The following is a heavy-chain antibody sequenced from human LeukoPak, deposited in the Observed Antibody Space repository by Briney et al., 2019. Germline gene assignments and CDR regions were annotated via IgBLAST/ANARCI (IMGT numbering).Heavy chain of an antibody. CDR2: IYYSGST. Sequence: SETLSLTCTVSGGSISSSSYYWGWIRQPPGKGLEWIGSIYYSGSTYYNPSLKSRVTMSVDTSKNQFSLKLSSVTAADTAVYYCARGSLAFDAFDIWGQGTVVTVSS. D-gene: IGHD2/OR15-2a*01. CDR1: GGSISSSSYY. J-gene: IGHJ3*02. V-gene: IGHV4-39*07. CDR3: ARGSLAFDAFDI.